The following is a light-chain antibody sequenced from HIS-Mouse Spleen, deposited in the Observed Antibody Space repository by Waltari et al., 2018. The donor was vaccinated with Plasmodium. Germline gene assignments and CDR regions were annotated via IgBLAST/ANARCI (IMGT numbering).Light chain of an antibody. CDR2: EVS. V-gene: IGLV2-8*01. CDR3: SSYAGSNNLV. Sequence: QSALTQPPSASGSPGQSVTISCTGTSSDVGGYNYVSWYQQHPGKAPKLMVYEVSKRPSGCPDRFSCSKSGNTASLTVSGLQAEDEADYYCSSYAGSNNLVFGGGTKLTVL. J-gene: IGLJ2*01. CDR1: SSDVGGYNY.